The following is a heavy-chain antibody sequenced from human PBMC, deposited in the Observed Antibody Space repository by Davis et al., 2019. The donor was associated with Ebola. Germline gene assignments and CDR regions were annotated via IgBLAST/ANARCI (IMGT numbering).Heavy chain of an antibody. Sequence: GESLKISCTDSVITFSSYAMTWVRQAPGKGLEWVSSISSDSYYIYYADSLKGRFTISRDNAKNSLSLQMSSLRAEDTAVYYCTRLDYGMDVWGQGTTVTVSS. CDR3: TRLDYGMDV. V-gene: IGHV3-21*01. CDR1: VITFSSYA. CDR2: ISSDSYYI. J-gene: IGHJ6*02.